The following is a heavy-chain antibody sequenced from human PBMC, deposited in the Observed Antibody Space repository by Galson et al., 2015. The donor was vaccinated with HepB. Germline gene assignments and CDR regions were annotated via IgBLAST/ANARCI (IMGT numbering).Heavy chain of an antibody. D-gene: IGHD4-17*01. J-gene: IGHJ6*03. CDR2: IIPIFGTA. Sequence: SVKVSCKASGGTFSSYAISWVRQAPGQGLEWMGGIIPIFGTANYAQKFQGRVTITADESTSTAYMELSSLRSEDTAVYYCARGSDDYGDYRHYYYMDVWGKGTTVTVSS. V-gene: IGHV1-69*13. CDR1: GGTFSSYA. CDR3: ARGSDDYGDYRHYYYMDV.